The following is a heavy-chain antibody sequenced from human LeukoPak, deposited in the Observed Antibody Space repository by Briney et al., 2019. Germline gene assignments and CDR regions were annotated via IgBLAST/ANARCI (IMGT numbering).Heavy chain of an antibody. CDR2: IRYDGSNK. D-gene: IGHD1-26*01. CDR1: GFTFSSYG. Sequence: GGSLRLSCAASGFTFSSYGMHWVRQAPGKGLEWVAFIRYDGSNKYYADSVKGRFTISRDNSKNTLYLQMNSLRAEDTAVYYCAKDGEWELLNAVDYWGQGTLVTVSS. V-gene: IGHV3-30*02. J-gene: IGHJ4*02. CDR3: AKDGEWELLNAVDY.